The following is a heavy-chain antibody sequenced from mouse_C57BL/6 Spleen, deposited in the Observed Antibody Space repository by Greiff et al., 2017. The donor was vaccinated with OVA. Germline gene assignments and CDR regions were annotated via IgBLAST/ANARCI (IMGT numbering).Heavy chain of an antibody. Sequence: QVHVKQFGAELVRPGTSVKVSCKASGYAFTNYLIEWVKQRPGQGLEWIGVINPGSGGTNYNEKFKGKATLTADKSSSTAYMQLSSLTSEDSAVYFCARSGGNYAMDYWGQGTSVTVSS. CDR1: GYAFTNYL. J-gene: IGHJ4*01. CDR2: INPGSGGT. CDR3: ARSGGNYAMDY. V-gene: IGHV1-54*01. D-gene: IGHD3-1*01.